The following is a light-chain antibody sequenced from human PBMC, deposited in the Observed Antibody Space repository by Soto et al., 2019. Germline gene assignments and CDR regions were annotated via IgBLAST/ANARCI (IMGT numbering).Light chain of an antibody. CDR3: QQYIDWPT. Sequence: EIVMTQSPVTLSVSPGERATLSCRASQRVRRNLAWYQQKPGQAPRLLISSASTRAAGIPDRFSGSGSGTEFTLTIRDLQSEDVALYYCQQYIDWPTFGPGTKVDIK. V-gene: IGKV3-15*01. J-gene: IGKJ3*01. CDR1: QRVRRN. CDR2: SAS.